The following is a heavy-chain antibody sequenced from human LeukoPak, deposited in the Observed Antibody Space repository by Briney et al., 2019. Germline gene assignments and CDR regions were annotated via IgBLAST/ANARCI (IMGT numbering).Heavy chain of an antibody. CDR2: ISNNGGYT. CDR1: GFTFSSSA. CDR3: GKEVERHFDLKY. V-gene: IGHV3-23*01. Sequence: QPGGSLRLSCAASGFTFSSSAMSWVRQAPGKGLEWVSAISNNGGYTYYADSVKGRFTISRDNSKKILYLQMNSLRAEDTAVYYCGKEVERHFDLKYWGQGTLVTVSS. J-gene: IGHJ4*02.